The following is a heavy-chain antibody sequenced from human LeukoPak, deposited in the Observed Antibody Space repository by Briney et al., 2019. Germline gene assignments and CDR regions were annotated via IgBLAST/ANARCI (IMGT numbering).Heavy chain of an antibody. CDR3: ARSPPPGIAAANDY. Sequence: GASVKVSCKASGYTFTGYYMHWVRQAPGQGLEWMGWINPNSGGTNYAQKFQGRVTMTRDTSISTAYMELSRLRSDDTAVYYCARSPPPGIAAANDYWGQGTLVTVSS. D-gene: IGHD6-13*01. V-gene: IGHV1-2*02. J-gene: IGHJ4*02. CDR1: GYTFTGYY. CDR2: INPNSGGT.